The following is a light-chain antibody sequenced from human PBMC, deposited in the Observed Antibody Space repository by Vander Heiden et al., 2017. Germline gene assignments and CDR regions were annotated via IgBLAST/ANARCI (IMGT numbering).Light chain of an antibody. CDR3: AAWDDSLSGPV. J-gene: IGLJ2*01. CDR2: RNN. CDR1: SSTIGRNS. V-gene: IGLV1-47*01. Sequence: QSVLTQPPSASGTPGPRVTISCSGRSSTIGRNSVYWYQQLPGTAPKLLIYRNNQRPSGVPARFSGSRSGTSASLAISGLRSEDEADYYCAAWDDSLSGPVFGGGTKLTVL.